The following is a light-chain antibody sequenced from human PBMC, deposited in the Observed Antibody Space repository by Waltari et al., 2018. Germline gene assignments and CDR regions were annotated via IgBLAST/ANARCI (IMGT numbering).Light chain of an antibody. J-gene: IGKJ1*01. V-gene: IGKV1-5*03. CDR3: QQYNHYRT. CDR1: QDVTTS. Sequence: DIQMTQFPSSVSASVGDRVTITCRASQDVTTSLAWYQQKPGEAPKLLIYKASNLESGVPSRFSGSGSGTEFTLTISSLQPDDFATYYCQQYNHYRTFGQGTRVEIK. CDR2: KAS.